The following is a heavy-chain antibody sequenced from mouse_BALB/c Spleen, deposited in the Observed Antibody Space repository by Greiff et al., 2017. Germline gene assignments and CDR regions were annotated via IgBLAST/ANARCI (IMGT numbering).Heavy chain of an antibody. Sequence: EVKLVESGGGLVQPGGSLKLSCAASGFAFSSYDMSWVRQTPEKRLEWVAYISSGGGSTYYPDTVKGRFTISRDNAKNTLYLQMSSLKSEDTAMYYCARPDGYYFDYWGQGTTLTVSS. CDR1: GFAFSSYD. D-gene: IGHD2-3*01. CDR3: ARPDGYYFDY. J-gene: IGHJ2*01. CDR2: ISSGGGST. V-gene: IGHV5-12-1*01.